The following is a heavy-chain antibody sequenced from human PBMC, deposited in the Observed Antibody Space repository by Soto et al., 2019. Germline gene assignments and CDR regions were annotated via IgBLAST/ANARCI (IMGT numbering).Heavy chain of an antibody. CDR3: ARDPPPTRVPSMVRGRLTDVYYYYAMDV. CDR1: GFTFDDYA. Sequence: GGSLRLSCAASGFTFDDYAMHWVRQAPGKCLEWVSGISWNSGSIGYADSVKGRFTISRDNAKNTLYLQMNSLRAEDTAVYYCARDPPPTRVPSMVRGRLTDVYYYYAMDVXGQGTKVTVS. V-gene: IGHV3-9*01. D-gene: IGHD3-10*01. J-gene: IGHJ6*02. CDR2: ISWNSGSI.